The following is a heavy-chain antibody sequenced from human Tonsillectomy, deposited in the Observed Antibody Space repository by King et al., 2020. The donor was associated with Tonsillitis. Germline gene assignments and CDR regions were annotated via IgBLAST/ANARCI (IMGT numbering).Heavy chain of an antibody. J-gene: IGHJ4*02. V-gene: IGHV2-5*02. Sequence: TLKESGPTLVKPTQTLTLTCTFSWFSLSTSGVGVGWIRHPPGNALEGLALIDWDVDKRYSPSRKSRLTITKDTSKNQVVLTMTNMDPVDTATYYCAHRQRGRWIDYWGQGTLVTVSS. CDR3: AHRQRGRWIDY. D-gene: IGHD2-15*01. CDR2: IDWDVDK. CDR1: WFSLSTSGVG.